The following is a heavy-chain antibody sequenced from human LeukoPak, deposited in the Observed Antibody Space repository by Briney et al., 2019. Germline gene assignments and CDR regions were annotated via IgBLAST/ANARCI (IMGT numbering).Heavy chain of an antibody. CDR3: ARRPSFPYDSSGYWYYFDY. CDR1: GGSISSSSYY. CDR2: IYYTGRT. Sequence: SETLSLTCTVSGGSISSSSYYWGWIRQPPGKGLEWIGSIYYTGRTYYNPSLKSRVTISVDTSKNQFSLKLSSVTAADTAVYYCARRPSFPYDSSGYWYYFDYWGQGTLVTVSS. J-gene: IGHJ4*02. V-gene: IGHV4-39*01. D-gene: IGHD3-22*01.